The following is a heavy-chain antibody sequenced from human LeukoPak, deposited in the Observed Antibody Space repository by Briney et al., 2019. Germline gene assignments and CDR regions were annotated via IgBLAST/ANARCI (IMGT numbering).Heavy chain of an antibody. CDR1: GYTFTSYD. Sequence: ASVKVSCKASGYTFTSYDINWVRQATGQGLEWMGWMNPNSGNTGYAQKFQGRVTMTRNTSISTAYMELSRLRSDDTAVYYCAKVIEGAVAFDYWGQGTLVTVSS. CDR2: MNPNSGNT. J-gene: IGHJ4*02. V-gene: IGHV1-8*01. CDR3: AKVIEGAVAFDY. D-gene: IGHD6-19*01.